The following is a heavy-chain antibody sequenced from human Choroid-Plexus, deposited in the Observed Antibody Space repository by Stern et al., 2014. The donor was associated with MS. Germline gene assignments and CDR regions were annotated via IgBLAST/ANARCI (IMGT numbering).Heavy chain of an antibody. CDR1: GASISNTNW. J-gene: IGHJ4*02. CDR3: ARVHSGYDWFDY. CDR2: IHHSGTT. Sequence: VQLLESGPGLVKPSGTLSLTCDVSGASISNTNWWGWVRQPPAMGLEWIGEIHHSGTTNFKSSLKSRVTMSVAKSKNQFSLELKSVTAADTAVYFCARVHSGYDWFDYWGQGILVTVSS. V-gene: IGHV4-4*02. D-gene: IGHD5-12*01.